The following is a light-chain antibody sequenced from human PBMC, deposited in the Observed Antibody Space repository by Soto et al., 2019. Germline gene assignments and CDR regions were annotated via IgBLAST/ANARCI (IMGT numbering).Light chain of an antibody. J-gene: IGKJ1*01. CDR1: RSLTFW. CDR2: KTS. CDR3: QHWTDYSWT. Sequence: DIHMTQSPSTLLQLLETGAPFPSRPIRSLTFWLAWYQQKPGKAPNLLIYKTSSLESGVPSRFSGSGSGTEFTLTISSLQPDDFATYYCQHWTDYSWTFGQGTKVEVK. V-gene: IGKV1-5*03.